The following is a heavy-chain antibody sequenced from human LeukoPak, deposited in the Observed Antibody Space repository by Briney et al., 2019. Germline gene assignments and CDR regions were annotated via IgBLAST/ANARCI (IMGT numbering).Heavy chain of an antibody. CDR3: TRDLRSYYDVMDV. V-gene: IGHV3-74*01. CDR1: GFTFRSYW. Sequence: GGSLRLSCAASGFTFRSYWMHWVRQAPGQGLLWVSQIDSDGSSTSYADSVKGRFTISRDNAKNTLYLQMNSLRPEDTAVYFCTRDLRSYYDVMDVWGQGTTVTVSS. J-gene: IGHJ6*02. CDR2: IDSDGSST.